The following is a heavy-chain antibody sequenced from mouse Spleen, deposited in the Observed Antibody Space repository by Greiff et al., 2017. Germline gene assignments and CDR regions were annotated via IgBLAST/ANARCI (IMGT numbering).Heavy chain of an antibody. CDR2: IWRGGST. Sequence: VQLKESGPGLVQPSQSLSITCTVSGFSLTSYGVHWVRQSPGKGLEWLGVIWRGGSTDYNAAFMSRLSITKDNSKSQVFFKMNSLQADDTAIYYCAKKGGITTAFYAMDYWGQGTSVTVSS. D-gene: IGHD1-2*01. CDR1: GFSLTSYG. J-gene: IGHJ4*01. CDR3: AKKGGITTAFYAMDY. V-gene: IGHV2-5*01.